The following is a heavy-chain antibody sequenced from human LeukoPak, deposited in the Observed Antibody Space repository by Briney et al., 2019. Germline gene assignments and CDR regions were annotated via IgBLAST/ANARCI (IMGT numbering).Heavy chain of an antibody. J-gene: IGHJ4*02. D-gene: IGHD1-1*01. CDR2: MNPNSGNT. V-gene: IGHV1-8*01. CDR1: GYTFTSYD. CDR3: ARENQLELTTDY. Sequence: ASVKVSCKASGYTFTSYDINWVRQATGQGLEWMGWMNPNSGNTGYAQKFQGRVTMTRNTSISTAYMELSSLRSDDTAVYYCARENQLELTTDYWGQGTLVTVSS.